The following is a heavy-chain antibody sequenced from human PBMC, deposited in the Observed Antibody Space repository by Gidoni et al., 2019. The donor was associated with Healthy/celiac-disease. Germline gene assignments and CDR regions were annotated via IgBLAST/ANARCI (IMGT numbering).Heavy chain of an antibody. CDR3: ARAPRIWSGYLPFDY. CDR2: IYPGESDT. Sequence: EVQLVQSGAEVKKPGESLKISCKGSGYSFTSYWIGWVRQMPGKGLEWMGIIYPGESDTRYSPSFQGQVTISADKSISTAYLQWSSLKASDTAMYYCARAPRIWSGYLPFDYWGQGTLVTVSS. J-gene: IGHJ4*02. D-gene: IGHD3-3*01. V-gene: IGHV5-51*01. CDR1: GYSFTSYW.